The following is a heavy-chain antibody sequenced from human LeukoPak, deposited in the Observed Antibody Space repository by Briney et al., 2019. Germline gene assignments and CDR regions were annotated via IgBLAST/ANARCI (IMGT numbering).Heavy chain of an antibody. J-gene: IGHJ6*04. CDR2: IYSGGST. D-gene: IGHD3-10*02. CDR1: GFTVSSNY. Sequence: GGSLRPSCAASGFTVSSNYMSWVRQAPGKGLEWVSVIYSGGSTYYADSVKGRFTISRDNSKNTLYLQMNSLRAEDTAVYYCAELGITMIGGVWGKGTTVTISS. V-gene: IGHV3-53*01. CDR3: AELGITMIGGV.